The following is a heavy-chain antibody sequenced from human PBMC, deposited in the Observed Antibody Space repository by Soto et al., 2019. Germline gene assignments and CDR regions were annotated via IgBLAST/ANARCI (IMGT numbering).Heavy chain of an antibody. CDR1: GGSITSGAYY. J-gene: IGHJ4*02. D-gene: IGHD3-16*02. V-gene: IGHV4-34*01. CDR2: INHSGST. Sequence: SETLSLTCAVSGGSITSGAYYWSWIRQPPGKGLEWIGEINHSGSTNYNPSLKSRVTISVDTSKNQFSLKLSSVTAADTAVYYCARTRYVWGSYRYTCFDYWGQGTLVTVSS. CDR3: ARTRYVWGSYRYTCFDY.